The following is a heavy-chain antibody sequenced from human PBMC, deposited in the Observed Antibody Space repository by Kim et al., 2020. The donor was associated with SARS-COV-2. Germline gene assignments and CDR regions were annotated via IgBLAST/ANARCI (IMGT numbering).Heavy chain of an antibody. CDR3: AKRRTVAGGVFDY. D-gene: IGHD6-19*01. CDR1: GCTFSNHA. CDR2: IIGSGART. V-gene: IGHV3-23*01. J-gene: IGHJ4*02. Sequence: GESLKISCAVSGCTFSNHAMGWVRQAPGKGLEWVSDIIGSGARTFYADFVKGRFTISRDNSGNTVYLQMDSLRAEDTAVYYCAKRRTVAGGVFDYWGQGTLVPVSS.